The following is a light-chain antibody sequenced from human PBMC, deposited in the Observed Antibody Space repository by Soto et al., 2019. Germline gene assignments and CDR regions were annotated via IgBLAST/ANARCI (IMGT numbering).Light chain of an antibody. V-gene: IGKV3-20*01. CDR1: QSVSSN. CDR2: GVS. Sequence: EIVLTQSPGTLSLSPGERGTLSCRASQSVSSNLAWYQQKPGQAPRLLMYGVSTRGAGIPDRFRGSGSGTDFTLTISRLEPEDFAVYYCQQYSSSPQTFGQGTKVDIK. J-gene: IGKJ1*01. CDR3: QQYSSSPQT.